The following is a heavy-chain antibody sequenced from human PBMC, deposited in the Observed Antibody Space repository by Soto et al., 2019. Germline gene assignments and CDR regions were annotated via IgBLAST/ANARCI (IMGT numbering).Heavy chain of an antibody. CDR2: VYYSGST. V-gene: IGHV4-59*01. CDR3: AKYRRTDAEGYRLDF. CDR1: GGSISGYY. D-gene: IGHD5-12*01. J-gene: IGHJ4*02. Sequence: ETLSLTCTLSGGSISGYYWSWIRQPPGKGLEWIGYVYYSGSTKYNPSLESRVTISVDMSNNQFSLMLTSVTAADTAVYYCAKYRRTDAEGYRLDFWGQGTLVTVSS.